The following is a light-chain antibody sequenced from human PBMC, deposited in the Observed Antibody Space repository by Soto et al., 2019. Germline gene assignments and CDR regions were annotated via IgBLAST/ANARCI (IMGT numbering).Light chain of an antibody. J-gene: IGKJ3*01. V-gene: IGKV3D-15*01. CDR2: GAS. Sequence: EILMTQSPATLSVSPGERTTLSCRASQSLNRNLAWYQQKPGQAPRPTIYGASTRASGIPARFSGSGSGTEFTLTISGLQSEDFALYYCQHYNDWPPAFTFGPGTKVDL. CDR3: QHYNDWPPAFT. CDR1: QSLNRN.